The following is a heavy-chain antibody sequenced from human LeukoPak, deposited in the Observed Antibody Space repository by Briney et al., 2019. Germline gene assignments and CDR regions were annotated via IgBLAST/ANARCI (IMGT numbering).Heavy chain of an antibody. CDR2: IDPSDSYT. D-gene: IGHD2-2*01. CDR1: GYSVTSYW. Sequence: GESLKISCKGSGYSVTSYWISWVRQMPGKGLEWMGRIDPSDSYTNYSPSFQGHVTISADKSISTAYLQRSSLKPSDTAMYYCARRYCSSTSCRYNSFDPWGQGTLVTVSS. V-gene: IGHV5-10-1*01. CDR3: ARRYCSSTSCRYNSFDP. J-gene: IGHJ5*02.